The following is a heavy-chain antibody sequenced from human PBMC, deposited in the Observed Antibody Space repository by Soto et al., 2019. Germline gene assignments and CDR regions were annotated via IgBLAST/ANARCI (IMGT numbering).Heavy chain of an antibody. CDR2: IGTSHSDT. D-gene: IGHD1-26*01. J-gene: IGHJ4*02. V-gene: IGHV3-11*06. CDR1: GFSFSDYY. Sequence: QVQLVESGGGLVKPGGSLRLSCAASGFSFSDYYMTWIRQAPGKGLEWVSYIGTSHSDTRYADSVKGRFTISRDNAKNSLYLQMNSLRAEDTAVYYCARDLASGRVPGVYSLDSWGQGTLVSVSS. CDR3: ARDLASGRVPGVYSLDS.